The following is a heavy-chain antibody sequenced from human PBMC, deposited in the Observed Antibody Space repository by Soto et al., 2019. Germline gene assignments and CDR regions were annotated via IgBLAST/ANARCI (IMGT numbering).Heavy chain of an antibody. CDR1: GYSFNSYW. J-gene: IGHJ6*02. CDR3: ARFSGSGGDGYYYYGMDV. V-gene: IGHV5-51*01. CDR2: IYPGDSDT. D-gene: IGHD2-21*02. Sequence: GESLKISCKASGYSFNSYWIGWVRQMPGKGLEWMGIIYPGDSDTRYSPSFQGQVTISADKSISTAYLQWSSLKASDTAMYYCARFSGSGGDGYYYYGMDVWGQGTTVTVSS.